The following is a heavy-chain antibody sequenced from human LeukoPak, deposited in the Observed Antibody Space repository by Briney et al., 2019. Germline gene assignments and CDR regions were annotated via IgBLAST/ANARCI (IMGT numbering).Heavy chain of an antibody. J-gene: IGHJ4*02. CDR2: INPNSGGT. Sequence: ASVKVSCKASGYTFTGYYMHWVRQAPGQGLEWMGWINPNSGGTNYAQKFQGRVTMNRDTSISTAYMELSRLRSDDTAVYYCARREGDYVWGSYRSWDYWGQGTLVTVSS. V-gene: IGHV1-2*02. CDR1: GYTFTGYY. CDR3: ARREGDYVWGSYRSWDY. D-gene: IGHD3-16*02.